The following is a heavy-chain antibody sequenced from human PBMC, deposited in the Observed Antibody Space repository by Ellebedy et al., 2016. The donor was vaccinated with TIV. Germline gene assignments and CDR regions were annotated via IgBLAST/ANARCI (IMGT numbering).Heavy chain of an antibody. CDR1: GFSFDDYA. V-gene: IGHV3-9*01. CDR3: AKGSKIALLTFVDY. CDR2: ISWNSGSI. Sequence: PGGSLRLSCAASGFSFDDYAMHWVRQAPGKGLEWVSGISWNSGSIGYADSVKGRFTISRDNARKSLYLHMNSLRAEDTALYYCAKGSKIALLTFVDYWGQGTLVTVSS. D-gene: IGHD3-16*01. J-gene: IGHJ4*02.